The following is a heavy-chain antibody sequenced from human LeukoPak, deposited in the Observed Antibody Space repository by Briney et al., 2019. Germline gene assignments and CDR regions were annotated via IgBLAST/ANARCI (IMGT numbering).Heavy chain of an antibody. V-gene: IGHV3-7*01. CDR3: ARDPYYYDSSGYSHSDY. CDR2: IKQDGSEK. D-gene: IGHD3-22*01. CDR1: GFTFSSYW. Sequence: GSLRLSCAASGFTFSSYWMSWVRQAPGKGLEWVANIKQDGSEKYYVDSVKGRFTISRDNAKNSLYLQMNSLRAEDTAVYYCARDPYYYDSSGYSHSDYWGQGTLVTVSS. J-gene: IGHJ4*02.